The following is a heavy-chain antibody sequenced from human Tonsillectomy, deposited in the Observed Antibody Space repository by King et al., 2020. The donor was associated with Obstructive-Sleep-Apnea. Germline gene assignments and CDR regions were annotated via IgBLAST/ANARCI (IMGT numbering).Heavy chain of an antibody. V-gene: IGHV4-39*07. CDR2: IYYSGST. CDR3: AGEGDIVVVPAANMDV. CDR1: GGSISSSSYY. J-gene: IGHJ6*02. D-gene: IGHD2-2*01. Sequence: QLQESGPGLVKPSETLSLTCTVSGGSISSSSYYWGWIRQPPGKGLEWIGCIYYSGSTYYNPSPKSRVTISVETSKNQFSLKLSSVTAADTAVYYCAGEGDIVVVPAANMDVWGQGTTVTVSS.